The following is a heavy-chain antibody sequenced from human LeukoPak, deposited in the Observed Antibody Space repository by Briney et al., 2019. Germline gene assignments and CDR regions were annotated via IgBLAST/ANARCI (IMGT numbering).Heavy chain of an antibody. V-gene: IGHV3-30*02. D-gene: IGHD1-26*01. CDR2: IRYDGSNE. CDR3: AKEVGVTTRGSFAY. J-gene: IGHJ4*02. CDR1: GFTFSNHG. Sequence: GGSLRLSCAASGFTFSNHGMLWVRQAPGKGLVWVAFIRYDGSNEYYADSVKGRFTLSRDSSKNTLYLQMNSLRDEDTAVYYCAKEVGVTTRGSFAYWGQGTLVTVSS.